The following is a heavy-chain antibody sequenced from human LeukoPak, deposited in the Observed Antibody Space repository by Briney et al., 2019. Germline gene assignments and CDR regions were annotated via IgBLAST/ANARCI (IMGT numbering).Heavy chain of an antibody. CDR3: ARGGASSRYFGY. Sequence: PGGSLRLSCAASGFTFSGYWMSWVRQAPGKGLEWIGFVSYSGDTNYSPSFNGRVTISLDTSKSQFSLNLNSVTAADTAVYFCARGGASSRYFGYWGQGTLVTVSS. CDR2: VSYSGDT. D-gene: IGHD1-26*01. J-gene: IGHJ4*02. CDR1: GFTFSGYW. V-gene: IGHV4-59*01.